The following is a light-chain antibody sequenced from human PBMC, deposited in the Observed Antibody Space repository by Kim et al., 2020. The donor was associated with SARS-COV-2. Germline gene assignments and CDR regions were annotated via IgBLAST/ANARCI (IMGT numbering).Light chain of an antibody. V-gene: IGKV1-27*01. CDR3: QKYDSAPWT. CDR1: QDISSS. CDR2: AAS. Sequence: ASVGDRVTITCRASQDISSSLAWYQQRPGKGPNLLIYAASTLQSGVPSRFSGSGSGTDFTLTISSLQPEDVATYYCQKYDSAPWTFGPGTRVEIK. J-gene: IGKJ1*01.